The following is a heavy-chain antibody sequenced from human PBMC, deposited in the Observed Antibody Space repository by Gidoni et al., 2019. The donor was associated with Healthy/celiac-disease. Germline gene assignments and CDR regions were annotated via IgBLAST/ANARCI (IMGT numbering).Heavy chain of an antibody. V-gene: IGHV4-34*01. CDR2: INHSGST. J-gene: IGHJ6*02. CDR1: GGSFSGYY. D-gene: IGHD2-2*01. CDR3: ARGPGYCSSTSCLRRYYYYGMDV. Sequence: QVQLQQWGAGLLKPSETLSLTCAVYGGSFSGYYWSWIPQPPGKGLEWIGEINHSGSTNYNPSLKSRVTISVDTSKNQFSLKLSSVTAADTAVYYCARGPGYCSSTSCLRRYYYYGMDVWGQGTTVTVSS.